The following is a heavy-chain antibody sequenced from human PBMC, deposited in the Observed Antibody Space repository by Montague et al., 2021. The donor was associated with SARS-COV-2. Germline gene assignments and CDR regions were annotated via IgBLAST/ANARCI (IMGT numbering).Heavy chain of an antibody. Sequence: TLSLTCTVSGGSISSGNYYWSWIRQPAGKGLEWIGRIYPSGNTNYNPSLKSRVTISVDTSKNQFSLKLSSVTAADTAVYYCASDIAVANLFDYWGQGTLVTVSS. V-gene: IGHV4-61*02. D-gene: IGHD6-19*01. CDR3: ASDIAVANLFDY. CDR1: GGSISSGNYY. CDR2: IYPSGNT. J-gene: IGHJ4*02.